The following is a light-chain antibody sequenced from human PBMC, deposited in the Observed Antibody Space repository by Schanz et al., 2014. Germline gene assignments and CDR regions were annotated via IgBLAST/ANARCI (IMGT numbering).Light chain of an antibody. CDR3: CSYADGSTLI. V-gene: IGLV2-14*03. CDR2: DVS. CDR1: SSDVGGYNY. J-gene: IGLJ2*01. Sequence: QSALTQPASVSGSPGQSITISCTGTSSDVGGYNYVSWYQHHPGQAPKLMIYDVSDRPSGVSNRFSGSKSGSTASLTISGLQAEDEAHYYCCSYADGSTLIFGGGTKLTVL.